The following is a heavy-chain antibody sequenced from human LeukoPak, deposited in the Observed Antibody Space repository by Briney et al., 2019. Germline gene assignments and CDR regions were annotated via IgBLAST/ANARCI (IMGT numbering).Heavy chain of an antibody. CDR1: GYTFTSYY. CDR2: INPSGGST. CDR3: ARYRGGGYFDY. V-gene: IGHV1-46*01. D-gene: IGHD3-10*01. J-gene: IGHJ4*02. Sequence: ASVKVSCKASGYTFTSYYMHWVRQAPGQGLEWMGIINPSGGSTSYAQKFQGRVTMTRDMSTSTVYMELSSLRSEDTAVYYCARYRGGGYFDYWGQGTLVTVSS.